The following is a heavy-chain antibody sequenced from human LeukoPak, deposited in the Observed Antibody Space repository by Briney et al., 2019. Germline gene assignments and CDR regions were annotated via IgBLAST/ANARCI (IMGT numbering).Heavy chain of an antibody. Sequence: ASVRISCKGSAYTSSASYMHWVRQAPRHGLERMRWLNPNSGGTKYSQKYLGRVTLTTETSISTAYIELSSLRYDDTAVFYCARVAATNYAFDIWGQGTMVSVSS. CDR3: ARVAATNYAFDI. V-gene: IGHV1-2*02. D-gene: IGHD2-15*01. CDR2: LNPNSGGT. J-gene: IGHJ3*02. CDR1: AYTSSASY.